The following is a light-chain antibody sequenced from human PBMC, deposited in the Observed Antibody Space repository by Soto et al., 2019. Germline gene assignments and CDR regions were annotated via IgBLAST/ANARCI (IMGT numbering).Light chain of an antibody. J-gene: IGKJ1*01. CDR2: GAS. Sequence: EIVLTQSPATLSVSPVEIVILSCRASQSVDISLSGYQHKPGQAPRLLIYGASTRATDMPGTFSGRGSGTEFTLTIPSLRPEDFGVYYCQQYRSWPRTFGQGTKVDIK. V-gene: IGKV3-15*01. CDR3: QQYRSWPRT. CDR1: QSVDIS.